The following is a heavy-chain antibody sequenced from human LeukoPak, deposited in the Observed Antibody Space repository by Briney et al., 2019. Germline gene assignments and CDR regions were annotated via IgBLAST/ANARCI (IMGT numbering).Heavy chain of an antibody. CDR3: ARDRQGAFDI. Sequence: SETLSLTCTVSGGSISSYYWSWIRQPPGKGLEWIGYIYYSGSTNYNPSLKSRVTISVDPSKNQFSLKLSSVTAADTAVYYCARDRQGAFDIWGQGTMVTVSS. CDR1: GGSISSYY. CDR2: IYYSGST. J-gene: IGHJ3*02. V-gene: IGHV4-59*01.